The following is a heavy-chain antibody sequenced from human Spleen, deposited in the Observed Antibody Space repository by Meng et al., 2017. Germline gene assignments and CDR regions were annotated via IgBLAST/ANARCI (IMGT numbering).Heavy chain of an antibody. V-gene: IGHV3-48*03. J-gene: IGHJ6*02. CDR2: ISGSGSAI. D-gene: IGHD2-8*01. Sequence: GESLKISCVASGGTFRNFWMNWVRQAPGKGLEWVSYISGSGSAIYYADSVKGRFAISRDNAKNSLYLQMNSLRAEDTAVYYCAREGYCANGACNPLYGMDVWGQGTTVTVSS. CDR3: AREGYCANGACNPLYGMDV. CDR1: GGTFRNFW.